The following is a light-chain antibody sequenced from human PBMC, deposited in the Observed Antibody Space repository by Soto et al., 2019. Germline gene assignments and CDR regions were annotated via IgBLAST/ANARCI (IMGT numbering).Light chain of an antibody. J-gene: IGLJ1*01. Sequence: QSPVTQPTCASACPGQSVTISASGIKNDIGVYDFVSWYHHHPGKAPRLIIYEVVQRPSGVPDRFSGSKSGNTASLTVSGLQAADEANYFCKSYAGRNTYVFGSGTKVTVL. CDR1: KNDIGVYDF. CDR3: KSYAGRNTYV. V-gene: IGLV2-8*01. CDR2: EVV.